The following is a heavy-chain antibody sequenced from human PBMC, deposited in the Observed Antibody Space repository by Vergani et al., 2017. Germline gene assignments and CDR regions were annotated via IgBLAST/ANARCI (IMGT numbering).Heavy chain of an antibody. J-gene: IGHJ4*02. CDR2: LTGGGGST. D-gene: IGHD1-7*01. CDR1: GFTFSTYA. V-gene: IGHV3-23*01. Sequence: EVQLLESGGSLKQPGGSVRLSCAASGFTFSTYAMHWVRQAPGKGLEWVSALTGGGGSTYYADSLKGRFIISRDNSRDTLYLQMNSLRPEDTATYYCVKDAGNYENFFDSWGQGTLVTVSS. CDR3: VKDAGNYENFFDS.